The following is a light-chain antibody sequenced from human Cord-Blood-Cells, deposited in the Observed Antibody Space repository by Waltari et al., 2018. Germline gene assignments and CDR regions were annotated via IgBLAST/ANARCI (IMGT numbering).Light chain of an antibody. V-gene: IGLV3-25*03. CDR1: ALPKQY. CDR2: KDS. J-gene: IGLJ1*01. CDR3: QSADSSGTYV. Sequence: SYELTQPPSVSVSPGQTARITCSGDALPKQYAYWYQQKPGQAPVLVIYKDSGRPSGIPERFSGSSSGTTVTLTISGVQAEDEADYYCQSADSSGTYVVGTGTKVTVL.